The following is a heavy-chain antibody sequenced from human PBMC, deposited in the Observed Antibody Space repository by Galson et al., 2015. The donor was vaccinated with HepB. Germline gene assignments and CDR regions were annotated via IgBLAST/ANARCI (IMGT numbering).Heavy chain of an antibody. CDR3: ARDERIIMVGGVIKWFDP. CDR1: GFTFDDYD. Sequence: SLRLSCAASGFTFDDYDMSWVRQPPGKGLEWVSGINWNGGSTSYADSVKGRFTISRDNAKNSLYLQMNSLRAEDTAFYYCARDERIIMVGGVIKWFDPWGQGTLVTVSS. CDR2: INWNGGST. J-gene: IGHJ5*02. V-gene: IGHV3-20*04. D-gene: IGHD3-10*01.